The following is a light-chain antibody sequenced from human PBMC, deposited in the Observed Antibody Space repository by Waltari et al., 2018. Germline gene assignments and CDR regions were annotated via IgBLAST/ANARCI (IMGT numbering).Light chain of an antibody. Sequence: SYDVAQPPSVSVSPGQTVPITCRGAALGEKYVSWYQRKAGQAPVLVIHQDKKRPSGIPDRFSGSSSGNTATLTISGTQVIDEAEYFCQTWDSRTVVFGGGTKLTVL. V-gene: IGLV3-1*01. J-gene: IGLJ2*01. CDR1: ALGEKY. CDR2: QDK. CDR3: QTWDSRTVV.